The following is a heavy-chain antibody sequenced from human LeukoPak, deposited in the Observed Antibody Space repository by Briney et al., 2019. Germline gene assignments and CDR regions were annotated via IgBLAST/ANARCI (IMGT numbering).Heavy chain of an antibody. CDR1: GGSISSSSYY. Sequence: SETLSLTCTVSGGSISSSSYYWGWIRQPPGKGLEWIGSIYYSGSTYYNPSLKSRVTISVDTSKNQFSLKLNSVTAADTAVYYCARGHQMVYAITFDYWGQGTLVTVSS. J-gene: IGHJ4*02. CDR3: ARGHQMVYAITFDY. CDR2: IYYSGST. D-gene: IGHD2-8*01. V-gene: IGHV4-39*07.